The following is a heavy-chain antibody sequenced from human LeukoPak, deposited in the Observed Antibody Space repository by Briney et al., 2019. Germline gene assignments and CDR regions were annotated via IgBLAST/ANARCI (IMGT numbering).Heavy chain of an antibody. CDR1: GYTLTELS. D-gene: IGHD3-3*01. V-gene: IGHV1-24*01. J-gene: IGHJ4*02. Sequence: ASVKVSCKVSGYTLTELSMHWVRQAPGKGLEWMGGFDPEDGETIYAQKFQGRVTMTEDTSTDTAYMELSSLRSEDTAVYYCARDGYYDFWSGYSLYFDYWGQGTLVTVSS. CDR2: FDPEDGET. CDR3: ARDGYYDFWSGYSLYFDY.